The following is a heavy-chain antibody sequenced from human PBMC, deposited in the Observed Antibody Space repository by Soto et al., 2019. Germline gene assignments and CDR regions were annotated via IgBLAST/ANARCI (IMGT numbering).Heavy chain of an antibody. D-gene: IGHD3-10*01. J-gene: IGHJ6*02. CDR2: ISYDGSNK. CDR3: AKDRGSGKDYYYGMDV. V-gene: IGHV3-30*18. Sequence: QVQLVESGGGVVQPGRSLRLSCAASGFTFSSYGMHWVRQAPGKGLEWVAVISYDGSNKYYVDSVKGRFTISRDNSKNQLYLQMNRLRAEDTAVYYCAKDRGSGKDYYYGMDVWGQGTTVTVSS. CDR1: GFTFSSYG.